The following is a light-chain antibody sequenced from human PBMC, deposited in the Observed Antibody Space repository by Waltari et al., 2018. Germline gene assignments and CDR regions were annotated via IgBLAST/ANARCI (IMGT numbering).Light chain of an antibody. V-gene: IGKV3-11*01. CDR2: GAS. J-gene: IGKJ2*01. CDR1: QSVSSY. CDR3: QQRSNWPPMYT. Sequence: EIVLTQSPATLSLSPGERATLSCRASQSVSSYLAWYQQKPGQAPRLLIYGASNRATGIPARFSGSGSGTDFTLTICSLEPEDFAVYYCQQRSNWPPMYTFGQGTKLEIK.